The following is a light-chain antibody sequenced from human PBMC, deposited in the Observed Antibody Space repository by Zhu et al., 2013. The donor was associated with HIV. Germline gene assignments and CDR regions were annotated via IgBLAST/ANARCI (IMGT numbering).Light chain of an antibody. J-gene: IGKJ3*01. V-gene: IGKV1-8*01. CDR2: AAS. Sequence: AIRMTQSPSSLSASTGDRVTITCRASQGISSYLAWYQQTPGKAPTLLVYAASTTQSGVPSRFSGSGSGTEFSLTISSLQPEDFATYYCQHVNNNAAFGPGTKVDV. CDR1: QGISSY. CDR3: QHVNNNAA.